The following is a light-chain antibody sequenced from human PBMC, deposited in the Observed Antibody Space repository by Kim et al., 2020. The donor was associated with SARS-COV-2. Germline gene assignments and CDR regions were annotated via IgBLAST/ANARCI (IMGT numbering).Light chain of an antibody. CDR1: QSVTSTY. CDR3: QQYGDSPKT. Sequence: SPGERATLSCRASQSVTSTYLAWYQQRPGQAPRLLIHDVSTRATGIPDRFSGHGSGTDFTLTISKLEPEDLGMYYCQQYGDSPKTFGQGTKVDIK. J-gene: IGKJ1*01. CDR2: DVS. V-gene: IGKV3-20*01.